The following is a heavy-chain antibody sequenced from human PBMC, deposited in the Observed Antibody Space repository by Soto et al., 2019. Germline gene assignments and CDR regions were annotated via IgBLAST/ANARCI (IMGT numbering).Heavy chain of an antibody. Sequence: QVQLVESGGGVVQPGRSLKLSCAASGFTFSNHAIHWVRQAPGKGLEWVAVIASDGKDKRYADSVKGRFTISRDNSKNTVYLQMNSLRGEDTAVYYCAKDGAIAAADYFFDYLGQGSLVTVSS. D-gene: IGHD6-13*01. V-gene: IGHV3-30*18. CDR3: AKDGAIAAADYFFDY. J-gene: IGHJ4*02. CDR2: IASDGKDK. CDR1: GFTFSNHA.